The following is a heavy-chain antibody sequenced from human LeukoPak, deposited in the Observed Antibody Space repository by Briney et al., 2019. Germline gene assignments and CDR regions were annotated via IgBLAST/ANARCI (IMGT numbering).Heavy chain of an antibody. J-gene: IGHJ4*02. D-gene: IGHD3-9*01. V-gene: IGHV3-11*01. Sequence: PGGSLRLSCAASGFTFSDYYMSWIRQAPGKGLEWVSYISSSGSTIYYADSVKGRFTISRDNSKNTLYLQMNSLRAEDTAVYYCAKSQPELRYFDWLFYFDYWGQGTLVTVSS. CDR3: AKSQPELRYFDWLFYFDY. CDR1: GFTFSDYY. CDR2: ISSSGSTI.